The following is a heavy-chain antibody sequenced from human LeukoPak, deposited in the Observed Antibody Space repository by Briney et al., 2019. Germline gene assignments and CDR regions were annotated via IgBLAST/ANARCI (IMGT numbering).Heavy chain of an antibody. CDR3: ARGTHNDFWSAYEYYFDY. CDR2: IYYSGST. CDR1: GGSISSYY. J-gene: IGHJ4*02. D-gene: IGHD3-3*01. Sequence: SETLSLTCTVSGGSISSYYWSWIRQPPGKGLEWIGYIYYSGSTNYNPSLKSRVTISVDTSKNQFSLKLSSVTAADTAVYYCARGTHNDFWSAYEYYFDYWGQGTLVTVSS. V-gene: IGHV4-59*01.